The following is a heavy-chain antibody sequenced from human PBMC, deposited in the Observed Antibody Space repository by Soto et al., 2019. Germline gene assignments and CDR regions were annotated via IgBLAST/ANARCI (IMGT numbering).Heavy chain of an antibody. V-gene: IGHV1-46*03. Sequence: ASVKVSRKASGYTFTSYYMHWVRQAPGQGLEWMGIINPSGGSTSYAQKFQGRVTMTRDTSTSTVYMELSSLRSEDTAVYYCAREGNLIDYYDSSGYLRFDYWGQGTLVTSPQ. CDR2: INPSGGST. CDR3: AREGNLIDYYDSSGYLRFDY. J-gene: IGHJ4*02. CDR1: GYTFTSYY. D-gene: IGHD3-22*01.